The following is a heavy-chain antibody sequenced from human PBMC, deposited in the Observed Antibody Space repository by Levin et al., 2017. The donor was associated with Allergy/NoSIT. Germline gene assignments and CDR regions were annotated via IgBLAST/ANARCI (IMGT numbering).Heavy chain of an antibody. V-gene: IGHV4-39*01. CDR1: GGSISSSSYY. CDR2: IYYSGST. J-gene: IGHJ5*02. D-gene: IGHD2-8*01. Sequence: PSETLSLTCTVSGGSISSSSYYWGWIRQPPGKGLEWIGSIYYSGSTYYNPSLKSRVTISVDTSKNQFSLKLSSVTAADTAVYYCARHVLAGFDPWGQGTLVTVSS. CDR3: ARHVLAGFDP.